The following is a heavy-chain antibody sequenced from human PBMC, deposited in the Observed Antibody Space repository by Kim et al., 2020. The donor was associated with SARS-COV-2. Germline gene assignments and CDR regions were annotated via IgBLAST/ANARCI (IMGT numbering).Heavy chain of an antibody. V-gene: IGHV3-48*02. D-gene: IGHD3-22*01. CDR2: ISSSSSTI. J-gene: IGHJ6*02. Sequence: GGSLRLSCAASGFTFSSYSMNWVRQAPGKGLEWVSYISSSSSTIYYADSVKGRFTISRDNAKNSLYLQMNSLRDEDTAVYYCARTMVMANYYYGMDVWGQGTTVTVSS. CDR1: GFTFSSYS. CDR3: ARTMVMANYYYGMDV.